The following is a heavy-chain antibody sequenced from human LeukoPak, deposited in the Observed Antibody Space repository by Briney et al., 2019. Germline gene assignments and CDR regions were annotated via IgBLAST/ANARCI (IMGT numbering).Heavy chain of an antibody. V-gene: IGHV4-31*03. CDR3: ARDPYGGYGAFDI. D-gene: IGHD5-12*01. J-gene: IGHJ3*02. Sequence: SETLSLTCTVPGGFISSGAYYWSWIRQHPGKGLEWIGYIYHSGSSSYNPSLKSRITISLDTSKNQFSLNLNSVTAADTAVYYCARDPYGGYGAFDIWGQGTRVTASS. CDR1: GGFISSGAYY. CDR2: IYHSGSS.